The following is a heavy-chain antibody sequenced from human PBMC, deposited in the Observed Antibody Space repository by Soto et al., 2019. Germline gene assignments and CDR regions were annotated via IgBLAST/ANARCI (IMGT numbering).Heavy chain of an antibody. V-gene: IGHV5-51*01. CDR3: ARRWAYCSSTSCPGYYYGMDV. CDR2: IYPGDSET. D-gene: IGHD2-2*01. Sequence: PGESLKISCEGSGYRFTNYWIGWVRQMPGKGLEWMGIIYPGDSETRYSPSFEGRVTISVDTSINTAYVQWSSLQASDTAIYYCARRWAYCSSTSCPGYYYGMDVWGQGTTVTVSS. J-gene: IGHJ6*02. CDR1: GYRFTNYW.